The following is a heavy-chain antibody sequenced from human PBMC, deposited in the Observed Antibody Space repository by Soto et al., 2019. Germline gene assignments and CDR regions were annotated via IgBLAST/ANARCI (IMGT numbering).Heavy chain of an antibody. CDR1: GYNFNIQS. Sequence: QVQLVQSGSESMQPGASVKVSCKCSGYNFNIQSINALRQAPGQGLEWMGWINPNTGKPTYGQGFTGRFVFSVDTSVSTAYLQIFRLKADDSAVYYCARDSASGSFDYWCQGTLVTVSS. D-gene: IGHD1-26*01. V-gene: IGHV7-4-1*01. CDR3: ARDSASGSFDY. CDR2: INPNTGKP. J-gene: IGHJ4*02.